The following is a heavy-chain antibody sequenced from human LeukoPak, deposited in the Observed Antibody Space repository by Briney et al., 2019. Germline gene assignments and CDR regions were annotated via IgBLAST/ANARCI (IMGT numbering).Heavy chain of an antibody. J-gene: IGHJ4*02. CDR3: AREESYCGGDCYFY. D-gene: IGHD2-21*01. CDR1: GYTFTGYY. V-gene: IGHV1-2*02. Sequence: APVKVSCKASGYTFTGYYMHWVRQAPGQGLEWMGWINPNSGGTNYAQKFQGRVTMTRDTSISTAYMELSRLRSDDTAVYYCAREESYCGGDCYFYWGQGTLVTVSS. CDR2: INPNSGGT.